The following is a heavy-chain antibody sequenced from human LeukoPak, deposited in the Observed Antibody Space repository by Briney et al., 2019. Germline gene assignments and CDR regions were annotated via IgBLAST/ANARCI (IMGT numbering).Heavy chain of an antibody. CDR3: ANGWFDP. D-gene: IGHD2-8*01. CDR1: GFTFSTYN. J-gene: IGHJ5*02. V-gene: IGHV3-53*01. CDR2: IYSGGST. Sequence: PGGSLRLSCAASGFTFSTYNMNWVRQAPGKGLEWVSVIYSGGSTYYADSVKGRFTISRDNSKNTLYLQMNSLRAEDTAVYYCANGWFDPWGQGTLVTVSS.